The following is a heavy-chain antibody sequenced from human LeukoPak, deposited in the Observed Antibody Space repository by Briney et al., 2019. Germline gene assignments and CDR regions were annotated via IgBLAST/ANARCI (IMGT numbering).Heavy chain of an antibody. J-gene: IGHJ6*02. CDR1: GYSFTSYW. D-gene: IGHD4-17*01. CDR3: ARHNYGDLVKHYYYYGMDV. Sequence: KSGESLKISCKGSGYSFTSYWIGWVRQMPGKGLEWMGIIYPGDSDTRYSPSFQGPVTISVDKSISTAYLQWNSLKASDTAMYYCARHNYGDLVKHYYYYGMDVWGQGTTVTVSS. CDR2: IYPGDSDT. V-gene: IGHV5-51*01.